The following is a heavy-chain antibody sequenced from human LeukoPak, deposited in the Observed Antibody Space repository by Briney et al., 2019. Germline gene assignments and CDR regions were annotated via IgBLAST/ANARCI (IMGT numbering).Heavy chain of an antibody. D-gene: IGHD7-27*01. J-gene: IGHJ4*02. CDR3: AGGDGLGMGNY. CDR2: INPNSGGT. CDR1: GYTFTGYY. V-gene: IGHV1-2*06. Sequence: GASVKVSCKASGYTFTGYYIHWVRQAPGQGLEWMGRINPNSGGTKYAQKFQGRVTMTRDTSISSAYMGLSRLRFDDTAVYFCAGGDGLGMGNYWGQGTLVTVSS.